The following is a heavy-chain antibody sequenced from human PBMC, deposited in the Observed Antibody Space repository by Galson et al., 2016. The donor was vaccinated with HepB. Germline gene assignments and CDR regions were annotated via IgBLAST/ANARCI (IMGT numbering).Heavy chain of an antibody. J-gene: IGHJ4*02. CDR1: GLGVKI. Sequence: SLRLSCAAPGLGVKIMNWVRQTPGKGLEWVSVVYSDGITYYADSVKGRFTISSDSSKNTLYLQMNSLPAEDPAVYHCASRSGSYYLRFWGQGTVVTVSS. CDR3: ASRSGSYYLRF. V-gene: IGHV3-53*01. CDR2: VYSDGIT. D-gene: IGHD1-26*01.